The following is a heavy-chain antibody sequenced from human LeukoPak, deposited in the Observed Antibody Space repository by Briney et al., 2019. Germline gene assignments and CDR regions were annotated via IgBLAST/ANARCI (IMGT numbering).Heavy chain of an antibody. CDR2: IIPIFGTA. CDR1: GGTFSKFA. V-gene: IGHV1-69*05. J-gene: IGHJ5*02. Sequence: ASVKVSCKASGGTFSKFAINWVRQAPGQGLDWMGGIIPIFGTANYAQKFQGRVTLTRDMSTSTDYLELSSLRSEDTAVYYCARDNSVRDEAWWFNPWGQGTLVTVSS. CDR3: ARDNSVRDEAWWFNP. D-gene: IGHD5-24*01.